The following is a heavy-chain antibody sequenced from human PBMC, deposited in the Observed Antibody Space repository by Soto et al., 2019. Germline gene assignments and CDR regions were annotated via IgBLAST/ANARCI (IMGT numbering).Heavy chain of an antibody. V-gene: IGHV3-66*01. Sequence: EVQLVESGGGLVQPGESLRLSCAASGFTVSSNYMSWVRQAPGKGLEWVSIIYSGGSTYYADSVKGRFTISRDNSKNTLYLQMNSLRAEATAVYYCARESIVGATNPFDYWGPGTLVTVSS. CDR3: ARESIVGATNPFDY. CDR1: GFTVSSNY. J-gene: IGHJ4*02. CDR2: IYSGGST. D-gene: IGHD1-26*01.